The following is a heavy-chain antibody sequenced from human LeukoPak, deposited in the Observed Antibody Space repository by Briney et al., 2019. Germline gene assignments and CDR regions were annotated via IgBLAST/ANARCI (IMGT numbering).Heavy chain of an antibody. CDR3: ARAGRHDYVWGSYRYTDY. J-gene: IGHJ4*02. V-gene: IGHV1-18*01. D-gene: IGHD3-16*02. CDR2: ISAYNGNT. Sequence: ASVKVSCKASGYTFTNYGINWVRQAPGQGLEWMGWISAYNGNTNYAQKLQGRVTMTTDTSTSTAYMELRSLRSDDTAVYYCARAGRHDYVWGSYRYTDYWGQGTLVTVSS. CDR1: GYTFTNYG.